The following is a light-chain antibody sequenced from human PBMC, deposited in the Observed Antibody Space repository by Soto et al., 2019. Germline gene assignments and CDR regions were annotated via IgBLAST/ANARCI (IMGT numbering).Light chain of an antibody. CDR2: KAS. Sequence: DIPMTQSPSTLSASVGDRVTITCRASQSISSWLAWYQQKPGKAPKLLIYKASSLESGVPSRSSGSGSGTEFTLTISSLQPDDFATYYCQQYNSYWLTFGGGTKVEIK. CDR3: QQYNSYWLT. J-gene: IGKJ4*01. V-gene: IGKV1-5*03. CDR1: QSISSW.